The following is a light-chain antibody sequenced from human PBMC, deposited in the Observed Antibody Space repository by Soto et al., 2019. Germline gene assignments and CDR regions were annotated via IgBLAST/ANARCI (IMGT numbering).Light chain of an antibody. V-gene: IGKV3-11*01. J-gene: IGKJ2*01. CDR1: QSVSNNY. CDR3: QQRSNWPRGT. CDR2: DAS. Sequence: EIVLTQSPGTLSLSPGERATLSCRASQSVSNNYLAWYQHKPGQAPRLLIYDASNRAPGIPARFSGSGSGTDFTLTISSLEPEDFAVYYCQQRSNWPRGTFGQGTKVDIK.